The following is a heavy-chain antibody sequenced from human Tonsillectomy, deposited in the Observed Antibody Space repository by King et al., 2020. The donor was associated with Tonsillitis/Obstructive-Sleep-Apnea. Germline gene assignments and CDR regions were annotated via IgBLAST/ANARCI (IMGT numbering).Heavy chain of an antibody. CDR2: IYPGDSYT. Sequence: QLVQSGAEVKKPGESLKISCKGSGYSFTTYCIAWVRQMSGKVLDGMGGIYPGDSYTRYSPAFQGKVTISVDKSISTAYLQWSSLKASDTAMYYCARHSADLDYWGRGTLVTVSS. V-gene: IGHV5-51*01. CDR3: ARHSADLDY. CDR1: GYSFTTYC. J-gene: IGHJ4*02.